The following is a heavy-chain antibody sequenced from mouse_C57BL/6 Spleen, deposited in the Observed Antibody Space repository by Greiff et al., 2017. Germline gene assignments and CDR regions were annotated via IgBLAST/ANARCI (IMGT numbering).Heavy chain of an antibody. CDR2: IWTGGGT. Sequence: VQVVESGPGLVAPSQSLSITCTVSGFSLTSYAISWVRQPPGKGLEWLGVIWTGGGTNYNSAHISRLSISKDNSKSQVFLKRNSLQTDDAAGYYCARNVGYYEAWYFDVWGTGTTVTVST. D-gene: IGHD2-3*01. J-gene: IGHJ1*03. V-gene: IGHV2-9-1*01. CDR1: GFSLTSYA. CDR3: ARNVGYYEAWYFDV.